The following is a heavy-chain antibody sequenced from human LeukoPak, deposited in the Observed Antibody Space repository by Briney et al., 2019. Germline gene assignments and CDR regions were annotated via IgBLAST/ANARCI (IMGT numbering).Heavy chain of an antibody. CDR3: ARDRRRELLHAFDI. CDR2: ISYSGST. J-gene: IGHJ3*02. CDR1: GGSLNNNY. Sequence: SETLSLTCTVTGGSLNNNYWTWIRQPPGEGLEYIGYISYSGSTDYNPSLKSRLTISVDASKNQFSLKLSSVTAADTAVYYCARDRRRELLHAFDIWGQGTMVTVS. V-gene: IGHV4-59*01. D-gene: IGHD1-26*01.